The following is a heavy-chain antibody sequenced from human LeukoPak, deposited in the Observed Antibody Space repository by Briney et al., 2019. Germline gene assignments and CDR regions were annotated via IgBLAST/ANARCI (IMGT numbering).Heavy chain of an antibody. Sequence: GGSLRLSCAASGFTFSSYGMHWVRQAPGKGLEWVAFIRYDGSNKYYPDSVKGRFTISRDNSKNTLYLQMNSLRAEDTAVYYCARASLTTVTTAPFDIWGQGTMVTVSS. J-gene: IGHJ3*02. CDR2: IRYDGSNK. CDR3: ARASLTTVTTAPFDI. V-gene: IGHV3-30*02. CDR1: GFTFSSYG. D-gene: IGHD4-17*01.